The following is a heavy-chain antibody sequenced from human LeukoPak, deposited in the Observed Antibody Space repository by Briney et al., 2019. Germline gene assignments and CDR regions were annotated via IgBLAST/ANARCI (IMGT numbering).Heavy chain of an antibody. J-gene: IGHJ2*01. Sequence: GGSLRLSCGTSGVILSPYWMSWVRQAPGKGLGWVANIKQDGSEKNYVDSVKGRFTISRDNANNLVFLQMNNLRVEDTALYFCTRIFHSASWFFDLWGRGTLVTVSS. D-gene: IGHD4/OR15-4a*01. CDR1: GVILSPYW. CDR3: TRIFHSASWFFDL. CDR2: IKQDGSEK. V-gene: IGHV3-7*01.